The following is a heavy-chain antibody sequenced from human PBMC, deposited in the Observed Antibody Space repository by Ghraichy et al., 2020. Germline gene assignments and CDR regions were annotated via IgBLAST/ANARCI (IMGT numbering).Heavy chain of an antibody. CDR3: AKFRGYSASANPIWFDP. CDR1: GFTFSNSA. CDR2: IIISGGST. D-gene: IGHD5-12*01. V-gene: IGHV3-23*01. J-gene: IGHJ5*02. Sequence: GGSLRLSCAASGFTFSNSAMSWVRQAPGKGLEWVSTIIISGGSTYYADSVKGRFTISRDNSKNTLYLQMISLRAEDTAVYYCAKFRGYSASANPIWFDPWGHGTLVTVSS.